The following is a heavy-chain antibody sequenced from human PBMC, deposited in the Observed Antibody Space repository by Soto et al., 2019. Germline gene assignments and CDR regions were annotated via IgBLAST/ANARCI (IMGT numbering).Heavy chain of an antibody. J-gene: IGHJ6*02. D-gene: IGHD3-3*01. CDR2: IFGSGGGI. Sequence: PGGSLRLSCAASGFTFRTYAMSWVRQAPGEGLEWVSGIFGSGGGISYADSVKGRFSISRDNSNNMLYLQMHSLRAEDTAVYYCARDPPSPVRILFLEWPHIYYGMDVWGQGTTVTVS. V-gene: IGHV3-23*01. CDR1: GFTFRTYA. CDR3: ARDPPSPVRILFLEWPHIYYGMDV.